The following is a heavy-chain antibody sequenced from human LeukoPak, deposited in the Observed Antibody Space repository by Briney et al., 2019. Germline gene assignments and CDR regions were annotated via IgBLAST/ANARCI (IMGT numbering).Heavy chain of an antibody. D-gene: IGHD6-13*01. CDR1: GFTLSTYA. J-gene: IGHJ4*02. CDR2: ISGSGGST. Sequence: GGPLRLSCAASGFTLSTYAMSWVRQAPGKGLEWVSAISGSGGSTSYADSVKGRFTISRDNSKNTLYLQMNSLRAEDTAVYYCAKKSGIAAAGDSDYWGQGTLVTVSS. CDR3: AKKSGIAAAGDSDY. V-gene: IGHV3-23*01.